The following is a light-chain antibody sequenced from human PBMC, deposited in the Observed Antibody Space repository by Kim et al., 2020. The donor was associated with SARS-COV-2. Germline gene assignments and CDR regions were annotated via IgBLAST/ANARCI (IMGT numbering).Light chain of an antibody. CDR2: AKT. CDR1: SLRTYS. Sequence: LGQTVSITCPGDSLRTYSASCYQQKPGQAPVLVINAKTNRPSGIPDRFSGSTSGNTVSLTITGAQAEDEADYYCKSRDSSGNHLVFGGGTQLTVL. V-gene: IGLV3-19*01. CDR3: KSRDSSGNHLV. J-gene: IGLJ3*02.